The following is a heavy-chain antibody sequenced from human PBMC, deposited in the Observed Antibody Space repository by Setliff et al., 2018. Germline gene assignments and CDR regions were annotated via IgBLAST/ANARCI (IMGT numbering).Heavy chain of an antibody. Sequence: SETLSLTCGVSGASISDSYWSWIRQPPGKGLEWIGHILTTGSTNYNPSLKSRIAISADTSRDRFSLRLTSVTAADTAIYYCARFCGTSNCQRAPLFDYFGRGILVTVSS. CDR3: ARFCGTSNCQRAPLFDY. J-gene: IGHJ4*02. D-gene: IGHD1-1*01. CDR2: ILTTGST. CDR1: GASISDSY. V-gene: IGHV4-4*08.